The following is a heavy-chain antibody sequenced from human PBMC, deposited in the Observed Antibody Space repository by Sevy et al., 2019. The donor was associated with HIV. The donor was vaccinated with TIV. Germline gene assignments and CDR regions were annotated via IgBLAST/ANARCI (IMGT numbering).Heavy chain of an antibody. Sequence: ASVKVSCKASGFTFTSSAVQCVRQARGQRLEWIGWIVVGSGNTNYAQKFQERVTITRDMSTSTAYMELSSLRSEDTAVYYCAAAPYYDFWSGEALDYWGQGTLVTVSS. V-gene: IGHV1-58*01. CDR3: AAAPYYDFWSGEALDY. D-gene: IGHD3-3*01. CDR2: IVVGSGNT. J-gene: IGHJ4*02. CDR1: GFTFTSSA.